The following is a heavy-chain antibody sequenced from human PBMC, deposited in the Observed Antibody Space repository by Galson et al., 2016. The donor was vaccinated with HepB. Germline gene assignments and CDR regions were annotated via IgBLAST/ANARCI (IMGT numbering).Heavy chain of an antibody. V-gene: IGHV4-30-4*01. Sequence: TLSLTCTVSSGSISSGDYYWSWIRQPPGKGLEWIGFIFYSGSAYYNPSLKSRVTISVDTSKNQFSLKLSSVTAADTAVYYCARVEGGPRRYYYGMDVWGKGTTVTVSS. CDR3: ARVEGGPRRYYYGMDV. CDR1: SGSISSGDYY. J-gene: IGHJ6*04. CDR2: IFYSGSA. D-gene: IGHD1-26*01.